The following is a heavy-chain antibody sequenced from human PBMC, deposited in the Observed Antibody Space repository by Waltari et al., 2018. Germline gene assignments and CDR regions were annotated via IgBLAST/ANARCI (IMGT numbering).Heavy chain of an antibody. CDR3: ARDPVEMATITGYYYYGMDV. J-gene: IGHJ6*02. CDR1: GGTFSSYA. D-gene: IGHD5-12*01. CDR2: IIPIVGTA. Sequence: QVQLVQSGAEVKKPGSSVKVSCKASGGTFSSYAISWVRQAPGQGLEWMGRIIPIVGTANDAQKFPGRVTITADKSTGTAYMELSSLRSEDTAVYYCARDPVEMATITGYYYYGMDVWGQGTTVTVSS. V-gene: IGHV1-69*08.